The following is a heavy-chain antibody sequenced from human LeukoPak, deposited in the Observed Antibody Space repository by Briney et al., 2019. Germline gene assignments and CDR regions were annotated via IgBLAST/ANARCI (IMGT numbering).Heavy chain of an antibody. V-gene: IGHV1-69*05. D-gene: IGHD3-22*01. J-gene: IGHJ4*02. CDR1: GGTFSSYA. Sequence: SSVKVSCKASGGTFSSYAISWVRQAPGQGLEWMGGIIPILGTANYAQKFQGRVTITTDESTSTAYMELSSLRSEDTAVYYCARASTYYYDSSGYYYEDYWGQGTLVTVSS. CDR2: IIPILGTA. CDR3: ARASTYYYDSSGYYYEDY.